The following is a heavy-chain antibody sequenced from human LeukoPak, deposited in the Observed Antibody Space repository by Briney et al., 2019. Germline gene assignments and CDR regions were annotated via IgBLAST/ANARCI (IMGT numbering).Heavy chain of an antibody. D-gene: IGHD7-27*01. CDR2: ITGSGGST. CDR3: AKDDVPSNWGALGLFDY. V-gene: IGHV3-23*01. CDR1: GSTFSTYA. J-gene: IGHJ4*02. Sequence: GGSLRLSCAASGSTFSTYAMSGVRQAPGKGLEWVSAITGSGGSTYYAGSVKGRFTISRDNSKKTLYLQMNSLRAEDTAVYYCAKDDVPSNWGALGLFDYWGQGTLVTVSS.